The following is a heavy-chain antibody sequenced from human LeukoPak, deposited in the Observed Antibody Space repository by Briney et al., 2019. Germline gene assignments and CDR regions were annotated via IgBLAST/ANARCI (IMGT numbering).Heavy chain of an antibody. V-gene: IGHV3-53*01. D-gene: IGHD2-2*01. CDR1: GFAVSSYY. Sequence: GGSLRLSCAASGFAVSSYYMSWVRQAPGKGLEWVSVIYSGGSTNYADSVKGRFTISRDNAKNTLYLQMNSLRVEDTAVYYCARGPIVVGTYYYMDVWGKGTTVTVSS. CDR2: IYSGGST. J-gene: IGHJ6*03. CDR3: ARGPIVVGTYYYMDV.